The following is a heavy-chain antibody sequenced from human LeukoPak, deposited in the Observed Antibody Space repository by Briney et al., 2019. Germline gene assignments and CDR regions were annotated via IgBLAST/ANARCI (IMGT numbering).Heavy chain of an antibody. Sequence: PGRSLRLSCAASGFTFSSYGMHWVRQAPGKGLEWVAVIWYDGSNKYYADSVKGRFTISRDNSKNTLYLQMNSLRAEDTAVYYCARERARAAAIDYWGQGTLVTVSS. D-gene: IGHD6-13*01. CDR3: ARERARAAAIDY. V-gene: IGHV3-33*01. CDR1: GFTFSSYG. J-gene: IGHJ4*02. CDR2: IWYDGSNK.